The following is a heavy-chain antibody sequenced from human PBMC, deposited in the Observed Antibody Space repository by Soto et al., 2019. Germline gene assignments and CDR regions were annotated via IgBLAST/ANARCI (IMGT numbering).Heavy chain of an antibody. CDR1: GFTFSSYS. D-gene: IGHD3-10*01. CDR2: ISSSSSYI. J-gene: IGHJ4*02. Sequence: GGSLRLSCAASGFTFSSYSMNWVRQAPGKGLEWVSSISSSSSYIYYADSVKGRFTISRDNAKNSLYLQMNSLRAEDTAVYYCARGFHGSGSYLALYYFDYWGQGTLVTVSS. V-gene: IGHV3-21*01. CDR3: ARGFHGSGSYLALYYFDY.